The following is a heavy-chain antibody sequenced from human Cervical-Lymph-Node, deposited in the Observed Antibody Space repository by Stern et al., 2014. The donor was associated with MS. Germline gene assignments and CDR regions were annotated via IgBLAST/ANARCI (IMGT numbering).Heavy chain of an antibody. Sequence: QVQLVQSGAEVEKPGSSVKVSCKASGGTFISYAITWVRQAPGQGLEWMGGIIPMFETTVYAQNFEGRVTITADESTSTVYMELSRLRSEDTAVYYCATDGGRAAPDLEKHYFYYGLDVWGQGTTVTVSS. CDR2: IIPMFETT. J-gene: IGHJ6*02. CDR3: ATDGGRAAPDLEKHYFYYGLDV. CDR1: GGTFISYA. V-gene: IGHV1-69*01. D-gene: IGHD6-13*01.